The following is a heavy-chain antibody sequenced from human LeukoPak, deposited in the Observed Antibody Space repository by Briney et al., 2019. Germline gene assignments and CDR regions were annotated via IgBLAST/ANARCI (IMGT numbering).Heavy chain of an antibody. D-gene: IGHD3-22*01. CDR1: GFTFSAYS. V-gene: IGHV3-48*01. J-gene: IGHJ4*02. CDR2: ISSSGSVI. Sequence: SGGSLRLSCAASGFTFSAYSINWVRQAPGKGLEWVSYISSSGSVIYYADSVKGRFTISRDNAKNSLYLQMISLRAEDTAVYYCARDREYYDSSGYPRERGFDYWGQGTLVTVSS. CDR3: ARDREYYDSSGYPRERGFDY.